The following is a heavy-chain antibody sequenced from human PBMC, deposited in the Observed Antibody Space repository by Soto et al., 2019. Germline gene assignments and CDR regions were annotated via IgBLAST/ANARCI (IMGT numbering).Heavy chain of an antibody. D-gene: IGHD3-22*01. CDR3: AHMYYYDGSGYYPTSDY. V-gene: IGHV2-5*01. CDR1: GFSLISILIS. J-gene: IGHJ4*02. Sequence: SGPTLVNPTQTLTLTFTFSGFSLISILISVGWFRQAPGKAPEWLSLVYWNDDKRYSPSLKSRLTISKDTSTNQVVLTMTNMDSVDTGTYYCAHMYYYDGSGYYPTSDYWGQGTLVTVSS. CDR2: VYWNDDK.